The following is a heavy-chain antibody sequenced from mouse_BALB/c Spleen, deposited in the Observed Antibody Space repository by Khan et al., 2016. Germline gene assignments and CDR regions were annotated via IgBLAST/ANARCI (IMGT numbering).Heavy chain of an antibody. V-gene: IGHV3-1*02. Sequence: EVQLQESGPELVKPSQSLSLTGTVTGYSMTSGYSWHWIRQFPGNKLEWMGYVHYSGSTNYNPSLKSRIAITRDTPKLHFVLQLSCVTNDDTTIYYCARPYGHADCWRQWTTLPVST. CDR2: VHYSGST. D-gene: IGHD2-10*02. CDR1: GYSMTSGYS. J-gene: IGHJ2*01. CDR3: ARPYGHADC.